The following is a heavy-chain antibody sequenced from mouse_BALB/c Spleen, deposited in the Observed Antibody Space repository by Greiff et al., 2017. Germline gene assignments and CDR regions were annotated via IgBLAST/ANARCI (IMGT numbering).Heavy chain of an antibody. D-gene: IGHD2-4*01. CDR3: ASRSTMITTAFAY. CDR2: ISSGGSYT. J-gene: IGHJ3*01. V-gene: IGHV5-6*01. CDR1: GFTFSSYG. Sequence: VQLQQSGGDLVKPGGSLTLSCAASGFTFSSYGMSWVRQTPDKRLEWVATISSGGSYTYYPDSVTGRFTISRDNAKNTLYLQMSSLKSEDTAMYYCASRSTMITTAFAYWGQGTLVTVSA.